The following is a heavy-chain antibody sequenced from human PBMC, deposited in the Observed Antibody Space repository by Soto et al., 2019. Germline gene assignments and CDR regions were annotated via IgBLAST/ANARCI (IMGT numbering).Heavy chain of an antibody. CDR3: ETGEQDYYGSGSYDY. J-gene: IGHJ4*02. Sequence: GGSLRLSWAASGFTVSSNYMSWVRQAPGKGLEWVSVIYSGGSTYYADSVKGRFTISRDNSKNTLYLQRNSLRAEDTAVYYCETGEQDYYGSGSYDYWGQGTLVTVSS. CDR2: IYSGGST. V-gene: IGHV3-66*01. CDR1: GFTVSSNY. D-gene: IGHD3-10*01.